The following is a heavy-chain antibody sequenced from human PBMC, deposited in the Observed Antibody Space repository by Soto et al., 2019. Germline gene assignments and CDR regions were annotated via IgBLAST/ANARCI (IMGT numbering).Heavy chain of an antibody. Sequence: QVQLVESGGGVVQPGRSLRLSCVASGFTFSSSGIHWVRQAPGKGLEWVALISKDESSKDYAESVKGRFTISRDNSKNRLYLQMNSLRVEDTAVYYCAKDRSSSWSLDYWGQGTLVTVSS. CDR1: GFTFSSSG. D-gene: IGHD6-13*01. CDR2: ISKDESSK. CDR3: AKDRSSSWSLDY. V-gene: IGHV3-30*18. J-gene: IGHJ4*02.